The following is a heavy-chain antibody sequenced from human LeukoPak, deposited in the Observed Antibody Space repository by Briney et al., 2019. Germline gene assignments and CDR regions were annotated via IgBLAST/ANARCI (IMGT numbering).Heavy chain of an antibody. D-gene: IGHD5-18*01. CDR3: AKDYTAMMRGPDY. J-gene: IGHJ4*02. V-gene: IGHV1-46*01. Sequence: ASVKVSCKASGYTFTSYYMHWVRQAPGQGLEWMGIINPSGGSTSYAQKFQGRVTMTRDTSTSTVYMELSSLRSEDTALYYCAKDYTAMMRGPDYWGQGTLVTVSS. CDR1: GYTFTSYY. CDR2: INPSGGST.